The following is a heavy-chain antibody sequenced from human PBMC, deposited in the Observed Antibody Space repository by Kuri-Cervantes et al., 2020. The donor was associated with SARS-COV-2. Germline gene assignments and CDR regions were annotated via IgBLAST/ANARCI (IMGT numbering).Heavy chain of an antibody. CDR1: GYTFTSYG. V-gene: IGHV1-18*01. CDR2: ISAYNGNT. J-gene: IGHJ4*02. D-gene: IGHD2-2*02. CDR3: ATLFSVVPAATPNY. Sequence: ASVKVSCKASGYTFTSYGISWVRQAPGQGLEWMGWISAYNGNTNYAQKLQGRVTMTTDTSTSTAYMELRSLRSEDTAVYYCATLFSVVPAATPNYWGQGTLVTVSS.